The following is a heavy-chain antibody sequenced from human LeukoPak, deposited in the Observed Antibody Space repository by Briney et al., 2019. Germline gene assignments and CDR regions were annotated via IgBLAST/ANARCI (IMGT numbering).Heavy chain of an antibody. J-gene: IGHJ4*02. CDR3: ARATSYSSSWYDEGYYFDY. Sequence: RGVSLRLSCAASGVTFSSYWMSWVRQAPGKGLEWVANIKQDGSETYYVDSVKGRFTISRDNAKNSLYLQMNSLRADDTAVYYCARATSYSSSWYDEGYYFDYWGQGTLVTVSS. CDR1: GVTFSSYW. V-gene: IGHV3-7*01. D-gene: IGHD6-13*01. CDR2: IKQDGSET.